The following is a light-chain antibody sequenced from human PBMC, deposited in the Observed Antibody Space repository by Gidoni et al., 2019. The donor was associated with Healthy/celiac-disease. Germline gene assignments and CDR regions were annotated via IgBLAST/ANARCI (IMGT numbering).Light chain of an antibody. CDR1: QIISSY. CDR3: QQSYSTPRLT. V-gene: IGKV1-39*01. Sequence: DIQMTQSPSSLSASVGDRVTITCRASQIISSYLNWYQQKPGKAPKLLIYAASSLQSGVPSSFSGSGSGTDFTLTSISLQPEDFATYYCQQSYSTPRLTFGGGTKVEIK. CDR2: AAS. J-gene: IGKJ4*01.